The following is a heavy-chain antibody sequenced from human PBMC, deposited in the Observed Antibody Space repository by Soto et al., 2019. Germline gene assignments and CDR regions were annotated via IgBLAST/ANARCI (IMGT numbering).Heavy chain of an antibody. CDR3: ARGERYDYGSWSCDY. CDR2: ISGSGGST. D-gene: IGHD3-10*01. CDR1: GFTFSSYA. J-gene: IGHJ4*02. V-gene: IGHV3-23*01. Sequence: EVQLLESGGGLLQPGGSLRLSCAASGFTFSSYAMSWVRQAPGKGLEWVSDISGSGGSTYYADSVKGRFTISRDNSKNTVYLQMTGLRADDTAAHSCARGERYDYGSWSCDYCGQGTLVAFAS.